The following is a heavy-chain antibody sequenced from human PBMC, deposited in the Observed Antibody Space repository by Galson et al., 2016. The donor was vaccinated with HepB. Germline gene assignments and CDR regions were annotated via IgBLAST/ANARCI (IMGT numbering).Heavy chain of an antibody. Sequence: SLRLSCAVSGFTLSNYRIDWVRQAPGKGLEWVSCISSSSVYIWYADSVRGRFTNSTDNAKKSLYLQMDRLTAEDTAVYYWARADGFNTPFFDSWGQGTLVTVSS. V-gene: IGHV3-21*01. CDR2: ISSSSVYI. CDR1: GFTLSNYR. D-gene: IGHD5-24*01. J-gene: IGHJ4*02. CDR3: ARADGFNTPFFDS.